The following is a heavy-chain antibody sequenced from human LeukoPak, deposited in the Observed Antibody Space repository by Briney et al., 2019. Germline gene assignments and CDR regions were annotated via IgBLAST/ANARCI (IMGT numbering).Heavy chain of an antibody. J-gene: IGHJ4*02. V-gene: IGHV3-23*01. D-gene: IGHD6-19*01. CDR2: ISGSGGST. CDR1: GFIFSSYY. CDR3: AKDTGIAVAGTVDY. Sequence: GGSPRLSCAASGFIFSSYYMSWVRQAPGKGLEWVSAISGSGGSTYYADSVKGRFTISRDNSKNTLYLQMNSLRAEDTAVYYCAKDTGIAVAGTVDYWGQGTLVTVSS.